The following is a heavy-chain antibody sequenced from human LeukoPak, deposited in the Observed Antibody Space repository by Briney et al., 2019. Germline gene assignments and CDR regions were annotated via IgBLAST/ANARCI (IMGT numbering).Heavy chain of an antibody. CDR1: GGSINGYY. CDR2: IYFSGST. J-gene: IGHJ6*02. CDR3: ARGEALRQNYGMDV. Sequence: PSETLSLTCTVSGGSINGYYWSWIRQPPGKGLEWIGYIYFSGSTDYNPSLKSRDTISVDTSKNQFFLKLTSVTAADTAVYYCARGEALRQNYGMDVWGQGTTVTVSS. V-gene: IGHV4-59*01.